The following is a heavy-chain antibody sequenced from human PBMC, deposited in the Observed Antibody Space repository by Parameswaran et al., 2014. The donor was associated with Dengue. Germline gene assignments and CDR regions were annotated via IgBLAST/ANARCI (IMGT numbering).Heavy chain of an antibody. V-gene: IGHV3-21*01. CDR3: ARDRRRDVVVPAATQYYYYYGMDV. D-gene: IGHD2-2*01. Sequence: VRQAPGKGLEWVSSISSSSSYVYYADSVKGRFTISRDNAKNSLYLQMNSLRAEDTAVYYCARDRRRDVVVPAATQYYYYYGMDVWGQGTTVTVSS. CDR2: ISSSSSYV. J-gene: IGHJ6*02.